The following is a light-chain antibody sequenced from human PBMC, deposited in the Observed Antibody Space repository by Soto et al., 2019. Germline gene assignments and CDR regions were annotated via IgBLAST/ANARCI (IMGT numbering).Light chain of an antibody. CDR2: GAS. Sequence: EIVLTQSPVTLSLSPGERATLSCRASQSVSSSYLAWYQQKPGQAPRLLIYGASSRATGIPDRFSGSGSGTDFTLTISRLEPEDFAVYYCQQYSRSPPWTFGQGTKVEIK. CDR3: QQYSRSPPWT. CDR1: QSVSSSY. V-gene: IGKV3-20*01. J-gene: IGKJ1*01.